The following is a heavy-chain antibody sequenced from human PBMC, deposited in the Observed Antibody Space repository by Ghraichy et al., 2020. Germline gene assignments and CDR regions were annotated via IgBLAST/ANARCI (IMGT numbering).Heavy chain of an antibody. Sequence: GESLNISCAASGFTVGSDDMSWVRQAPGKGLEWVSLIYSGGGTYYADSVKGRFTISRDNSKNTLYLQMNSLRPEDTAVYYCARVVDYYYYSMDVWGQGTTVTVSS. V-gene: IGHV3-66*02. CDR3: ARVVDYYYYSMDV. J-gene: IGHJ6*02. CDR1: GFTVGSDD. D-gene: IGHD2-15*01. CDR2: IYSGGGT.